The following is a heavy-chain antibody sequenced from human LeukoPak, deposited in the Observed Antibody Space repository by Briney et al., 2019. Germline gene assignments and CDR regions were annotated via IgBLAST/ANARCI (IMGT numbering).Heavy chain of an antibody. D-gene: IGHD3-10*01. J-gene: IGHJ4*02. CDR1: GFTFSRYA. Sequence: GGSLRLSCAASGFTFSRYAMSWVRQAPGKGLEWVSDLSGSGNTVYYADSVKGRFTISRGNSKNTLYLQMNSLRAEDTAVYYCSKAPYYVLPCFDYWGQGTLVTVSS. V-gene: IGHV3-23*01. CDR2: LSGSGNTV. CDR3: SKAPYYVLPCFDY.